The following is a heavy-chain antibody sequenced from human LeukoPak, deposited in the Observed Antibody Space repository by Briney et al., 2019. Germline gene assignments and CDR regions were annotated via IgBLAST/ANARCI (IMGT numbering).Heavy chain of an antibody. D-gene: IGHD3-3*01. CDR2: ISSSSSYI. CDR1: GFTFSSYS. V-gene: IGHV3-21*01. CDR3: ARSLEKWAYYFDY. J-gene: IGHJ4*02. Sequence: GGSLRLSCAASGFTFSSYSMNWVRQASGKGLEWVSSISSSSSYIYYADSVKGRFTISRDNAKNSLYLQMNSLRAEDTAVYYCARSLEKWAYYFDYWGQGTLVTVSS.